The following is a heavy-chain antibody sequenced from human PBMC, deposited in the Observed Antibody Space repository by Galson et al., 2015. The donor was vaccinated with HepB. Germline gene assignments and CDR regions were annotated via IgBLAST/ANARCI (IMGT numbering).Heavy chain of an antibody. V-gene: IGHV3-30*18. CDR2: ISYDSTGK. D-gene: IGHD3-16*01. CDR3: AKQRPNYDHKGSIDY. Sequence: SLRLSCAASEFTFSMYGMYWVRQAPGKGLEWVAAISYDSTGKYYADSVRGRFTISRDSSKNTLSLQLNDLRVDDTAVYYCAKQRPNYDHKGSIDYWGQGTLAIVSS. CDR1: EFTFSMYG. J-gene: IGHJ4*02.